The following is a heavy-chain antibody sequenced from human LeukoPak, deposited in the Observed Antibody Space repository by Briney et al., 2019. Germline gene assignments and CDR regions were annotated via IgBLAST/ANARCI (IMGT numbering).Heavy chain of an antibody. Sequence: ASVKVSCKASGGTFSSYAISWVRQAPGQGLEWMGGIIPIFGTANYAQKFQGRVTITTDESTSTAYMELSSLRSEATAVYYCASVHPQYCTNGVCYPLDYWGQGTLVTVSS. J-gene: IGHJ4*02. CDR1: GGTFSSYA. CDR3: ASVHPQYCTNGVCYPLDY. V-gene: IGHV1-69*05. D-gene: IGHD2-8*01. CDR2: IIPIFGTA.